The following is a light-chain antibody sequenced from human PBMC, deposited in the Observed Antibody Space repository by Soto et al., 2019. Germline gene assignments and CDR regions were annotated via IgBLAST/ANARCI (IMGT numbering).Light chain of an antibody. CDR2: DAS. CDR3: QQRVTWPGT. V-gene: IGKV3-11*01. CDR1: QSVDGY. J-gene: IGKJ4*01. Sequence: EIVLTQSPATLSLSPGERATLSCRASQSVDGYMAWYQQKPGQAPRLLIYDASKRATGIPARFSGSGSGTDFTLTISTLEPEDFAFSYCQQRVTWPGTFGGGTNVEIK.